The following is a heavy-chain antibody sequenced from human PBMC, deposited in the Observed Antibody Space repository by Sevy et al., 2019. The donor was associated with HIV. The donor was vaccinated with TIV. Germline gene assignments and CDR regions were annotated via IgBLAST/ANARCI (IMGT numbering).Heavy chain of an antibody. CDR1: GFTFSNYG. CDR3: AIHIAYCGGDCYPPLYYFDY. V-gene: IGHV3-23*01. D-gene: IGHD2-21*02. J-gene: IGHJ4*02. Sequence: GGSLRLSCAASGFTFSNYGMSWVRQAPGKGLEWVSAISGSGYSTHYADSVKGRFTISRDKSKNTLYLQINSLRAGDTAVYYCAIHIAYCGGDCYPPLYYFDYWGQGTLVTVSS. CDR2: ISGSGYST.